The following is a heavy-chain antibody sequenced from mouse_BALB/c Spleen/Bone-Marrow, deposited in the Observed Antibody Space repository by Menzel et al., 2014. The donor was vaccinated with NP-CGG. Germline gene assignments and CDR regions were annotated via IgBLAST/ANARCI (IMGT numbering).Heavy chain of an antibody. Sequence: EVQRVESGAGLVKPGASVKLSCTPSGFNIKDTHMHWVKPRPEQGLEWIGRIDPANGNTKYDPAFQGKATITADTSSNTVYLQLSSLTSEDTAVYYCARDYANTAWFASWGQGTLVTGS. V-gene: IGHV14-3*02. J-gene: IGHJ3*01. CDR3: ARDYANTAWFAS. CDR2: IDPANGNT. D-gene: IGHD1-1*01. CDR1: GFNIKDTH.